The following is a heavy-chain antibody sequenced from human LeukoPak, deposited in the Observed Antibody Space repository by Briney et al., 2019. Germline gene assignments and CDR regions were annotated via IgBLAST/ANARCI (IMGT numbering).Heavy chain of an antibody. Sequence: PSETLSLTCTVSGGSISSYYWSWIRQPPGKGLEWIGYMYYSGSTNYNPSLKSRVTISVDTSKNQFSLKLSSVTATDTAVYYCARGSLAYCGGDCYSGAFDIWGQGTMVTVSS. CDR3: ARGSLAYCGGDCYSGAFDI. D-gene: IGHD2-21*02. J-gene: IGHJ3*02. V-gene: IGHV4-59*01. CDR1: GGSISSYY. CDR2: MYYSGST.